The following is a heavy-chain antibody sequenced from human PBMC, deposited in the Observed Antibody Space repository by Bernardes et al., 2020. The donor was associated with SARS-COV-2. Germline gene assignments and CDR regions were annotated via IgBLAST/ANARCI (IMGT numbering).Heavy chain of an antibody. J-gene: IGHJ3*02. CDR1: GGSSSSSY. Sequence: SETLSLTCAVYGGSSSSSYWSWIRQAPGKGLEWIGEINYRENSNYSPSLKSRVTLSIDTSTNHFSLKLSSVTAADTAVYYCARSSRGSRIAAVRGGAFDIWGQGTMVTVSS. V-gene: IGHV4-34*01. CDR2: INYRENS. CDR3: ARSSRGSRIAAVRGGAFDI. D-gene: IGHD6-25*01.